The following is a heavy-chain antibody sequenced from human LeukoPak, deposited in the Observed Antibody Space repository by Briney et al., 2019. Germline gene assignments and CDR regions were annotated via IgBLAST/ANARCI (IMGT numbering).Heavy chain of an antibody. J-gene: IGHJ4*02. CDR2: IYYSGNT. D-gene: IGHD3-22*01. CDR1: GGSSTSYY. V-gene: IGHV4-59*08. Sequence: PSETLSLTSIVSGGSSTSYYWSWIRQPPGKGLEWIGYIYYSGNTDYNPSLKSRVTISVETSKNQFSLKLSSVTAADTAVYFCARHYHYDSSSYYFDFWGQGTLVTVSS. CDR3: ARHYHYDSSSYYFDF.